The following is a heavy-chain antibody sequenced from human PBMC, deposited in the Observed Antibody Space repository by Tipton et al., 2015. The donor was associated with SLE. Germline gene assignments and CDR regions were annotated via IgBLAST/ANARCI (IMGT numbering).Heavy chain of an antibody. D-gene: IGHD3-22*01. CDR3: ARRVVAQGQLAFDI. CDR2: IYYSGST. J-gene: IGHJ3*02. Sequence: TLSLTCAVSGGSISSYYWSWIRQPPGKGLEWIGYIYYSGSTNYNPSLKSRVTISVDTSKNQFSLKLSSVTAADTAVYYCARRVVAQGQLAFDIWGQGTVVTVSS. CDR1: GGSISSYY. V-gene: IGHV4-59*01.